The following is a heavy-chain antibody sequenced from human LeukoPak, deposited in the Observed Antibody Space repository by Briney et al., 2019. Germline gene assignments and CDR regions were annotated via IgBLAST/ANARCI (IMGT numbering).Heavy chain of an antibody. CDR3: AKASLQSYYFDY. D-gene: IGHD4-11*01. J-gene: IGHJ4*02. Sequence: PGGSLRLSCAASGFTFSSYGMHWVRQAPGKGLEWVAVISYDGSNKYYADSVKGRFTISRDNSKNTLYLQMDSLRAEDTAVYYCAKASLQSYYFDYWGQGTLATVSS. CDR1: GFTFSSYG. CDR2: ISYDGSNK. V-gene: IGHV3-30*18.